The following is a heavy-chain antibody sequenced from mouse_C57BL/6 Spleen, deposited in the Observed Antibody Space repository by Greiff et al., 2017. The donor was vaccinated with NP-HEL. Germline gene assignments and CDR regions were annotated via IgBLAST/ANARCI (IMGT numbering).Heavy chain of an antibody. CDR3: ARSYDYVAMDY. Sequence: EVKLMESGGGLVKPGGSLKLSCAASGFTFSDYGMHWVRQAPEKGLEWVAYISSGSSTIYYADTVKGRFTISRDNAKNTLFLQMTSLRSEDTAMYYCARSYDYVAMDYWGQGTSVTVSS. CDR2: ISSGSSTI. V-gene: IGHV5-17*01. CDR1: GFTFSDYG. J-gene: IGHJ4*01.